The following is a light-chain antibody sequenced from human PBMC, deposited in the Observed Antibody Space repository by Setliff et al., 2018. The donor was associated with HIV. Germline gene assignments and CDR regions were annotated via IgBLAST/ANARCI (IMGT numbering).Light chain of an antibody. CDR2: DVS. CDR3: SSYASSSTYV. J-gene: IGLJ1*01. CDR1: SSDVGGYNY. Sequence: QSVLTQPASVSGSPGQSITISCTGTSSDVGGYNYVSWYQQHADKAPKLMIYDVSNRPSGVSNRFSGSKSGNTASLTISGLQVEDEADYYCSSYASSSTYVFGTGTKVTVL. V-gene: IGLV2-14*03.